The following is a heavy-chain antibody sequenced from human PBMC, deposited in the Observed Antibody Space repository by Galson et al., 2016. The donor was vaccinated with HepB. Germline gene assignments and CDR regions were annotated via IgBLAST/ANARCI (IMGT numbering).Heavy chain of an antibody. Sequence: SLRLSCAASGFTVSTNYMSWVRQAPGKGLEWVSVIYAGGSTYYADPVKGRFTISRDDSKNTLYLQMNSLRAEDTAVYYCVRDGSRKEGFDIWGQGTMVSVSS. V-gene: IGHV3-53*01. J-gene: IGHJ3*02. CDR1: GFTVSTNY. CDR2: IYAGGST. D-gene: IGHD1-26*01. CDR3: VRDGSRKEGFDI.